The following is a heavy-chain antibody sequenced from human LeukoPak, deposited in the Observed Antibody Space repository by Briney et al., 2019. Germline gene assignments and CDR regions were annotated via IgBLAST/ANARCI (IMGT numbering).Heavy chain of an antibody. D-gene: IGHD6-13*01. CDR2: IKQDGSEK. V-gene: IGHV3-7*01. Sequence: GGSLRLSCAASGFTFSSYWMSWVRQAPGKGLEWVANIKQDGSEKYHVDSVKGRFTISRDNAKNSLYLQMNSLRAEDTAVYYCAREKRAYSSSWIPDAFDIWGQGTMVTVSS. CDR3: AREKRAYSSSWIPDAFDI. CDR1: GFTFSSYW. J-gene: IGHJ3*02.